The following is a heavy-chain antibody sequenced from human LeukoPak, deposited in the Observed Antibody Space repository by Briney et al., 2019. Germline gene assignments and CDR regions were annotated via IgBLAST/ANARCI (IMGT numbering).Heavy chain of an antibody. CDR2: IGRTGDI. CDR3: ARANYYSSGNYYGLDY. V-gene: IGHV3-23*01. J-gene: IGHJ4*02. D-gene: IGHD3-10*01. Sequence: GGSLRLSCAASGFTFSNYAMTWVRQAPGKGLEWVSVIGRTGDIFYADSVKGRFTISRDNSKNTVHLQMNSLRAEDMAVYHCARANYYSSGNYYGLDYWGQGILVTVSS. CDR1: GFTFSNYA.